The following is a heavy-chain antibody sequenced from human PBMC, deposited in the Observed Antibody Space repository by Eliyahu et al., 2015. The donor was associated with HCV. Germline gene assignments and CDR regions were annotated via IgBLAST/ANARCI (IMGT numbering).Heavy chain of an antibody. Sequence: EVQLVESGGGLVKPGGSLRLSCAAXXFTXXNAXMSWVRQAPGKGLEWVGRIKXKTDGGTTDYAAPVKGRFTISRDDSKNTLYLQMNSLKTEDTAVYYCTTITMVRGAPHTERDYWGQGTLVTVSS. CDR3: TTITMVRGAPHTERDY. J-gene: IGHJ4*02. CDR2: IKXKTDGGTT. V-gene: IGHV3-15*01. CDR1: XFTXXNAX. D-gene: IGHD3-10*01.